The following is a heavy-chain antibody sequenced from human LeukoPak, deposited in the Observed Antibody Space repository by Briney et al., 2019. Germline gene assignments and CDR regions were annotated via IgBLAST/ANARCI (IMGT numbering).Heavy chain of an antibody. CDR3: ARAPRSLGFDY. V-gene: IGHV1-8*01. Sequence: ASVKVSCKASGYTFTSYDINWLRQATGQGPEWMGWMNPNSGATGYAQKFQGRVTMTRSTSINTAYMELSSLRSEDTAVYYCARAPRSLGFDYWGQGTLVTVSS. J-gene: IGHJ4*02. CDR2: MNPNSGAT. CDR1: GYTFTSYD. D-gene: IGHD3-16*01.